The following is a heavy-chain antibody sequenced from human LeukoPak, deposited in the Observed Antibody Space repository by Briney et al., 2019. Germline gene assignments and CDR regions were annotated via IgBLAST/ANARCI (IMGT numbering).Heavy chain of an antibody. J-gene: IGHJ4*02. CDR3: AKDGSDFWGDYYFDY. V-gene: IGHV3-30*02. CDR2: IRYDGSNK. Sequence: GGSLRLSCAASGFTFSSYGMHWVRQAPGKGLEWVAFIRYDGSNKYYADSVKGRFTISRDNSKNTLYLQMNSRRAEDTAVYYCAKDGSDFWGDYYFDYWGQGTLVTVSS. CDR1: GFTFSSYG. D-gene: IGHD3-3*01.